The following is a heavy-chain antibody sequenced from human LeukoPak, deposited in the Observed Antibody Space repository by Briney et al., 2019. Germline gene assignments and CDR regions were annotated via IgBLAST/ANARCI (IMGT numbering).Heavy chain of an antibody. D-gene: IGHD2-21*02. CDR3: ARNHIVVVTAIPGAFDI. J-gene: IGHJ3*02. CDR1: GCSISSSSYY. CDR2: IYYSGST. Sequence: SETLSLTCTVSGCSISSSSYYWGRIRQPPGKGLEWIGSIYYSGSTYYNPSLKSRVTISVDTSKNQFSLKLSSVTAADTAVYYCARNHIVVVTAIPGAFDIWGQGTTVTVSS. V-gene: IGHV4-39*01.